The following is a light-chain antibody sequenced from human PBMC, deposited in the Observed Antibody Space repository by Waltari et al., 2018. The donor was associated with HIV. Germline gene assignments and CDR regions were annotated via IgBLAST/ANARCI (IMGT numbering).Light chain of an antibody. V-gene: IGLV1-47*01. CDR3: AAWDDSLL. Sequence: QSVLTQPPSASGTPGQRVTISCSGSRSNIGSKYVYWYQQLPGTAPKLLIYRNNGRPSGVPDRFSGSTSGTSASLAISGLRSDDEADYYCAAWDDSLLFGGGTKLTVL. CDR2: RNN. CDR1: RSNIGSKY. J-gene: IGLJ2*01.